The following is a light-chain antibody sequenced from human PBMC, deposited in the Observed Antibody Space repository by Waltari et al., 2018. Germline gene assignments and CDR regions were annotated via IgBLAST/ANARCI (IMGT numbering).Light chain of an antibody. CDR2: DVT. CDR3: SSYTSMNTYV. J-gene: IGLJ1*01. Sequence: QSALTQPASVSGSPGQSITISCTGPTSDVGGYKYVSWYQQHPGSAPKLIIHDVTKRPSGVSTRFSGSTSGNTASLTISGLQTEDEADYFCSSYTSMNTYVFGTATRVTVL. V-gene: IGLV2-14*03. CDR1: TSDVGGYKY.